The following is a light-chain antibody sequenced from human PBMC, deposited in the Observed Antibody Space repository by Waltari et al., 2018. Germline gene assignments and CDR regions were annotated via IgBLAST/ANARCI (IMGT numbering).Light chain of an antibody. CDR1: QSVCSTY. V-gene: IGKV3-20*01. CDR2: AAC. CDR3: HQYGSSPVT. Sequence: EIVLTQSPGTLSLSPGERATLSCRASQSVCSTYVSWYQQEPGQAPRLLIYAACSRASGIPDRFSGSGSGTDFTLTINRLEPEDCAVFYCHQYGSSPVTFGQGTRLEIK. J-gene: IGKJ2*01.